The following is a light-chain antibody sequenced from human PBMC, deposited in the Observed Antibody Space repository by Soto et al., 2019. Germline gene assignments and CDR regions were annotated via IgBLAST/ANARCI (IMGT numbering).Light chain of an antibody. Sequence: QSALPQPASVSGSPGQSITISCTGTSSDVGSYNLVSWYQQHPGKAPKLMIYEGSKRPSGVSNRFSGSKSGNTASLTISGLQVEDEADYYCCSYAGSSTYVFGTGTKLTVL. J-gene: IGLJ1*01. CDR1: SSDVGSYNL. V-gene: IGLV2-23*01. CDR2: EGS. CDR3: CSYAGSSTYV.